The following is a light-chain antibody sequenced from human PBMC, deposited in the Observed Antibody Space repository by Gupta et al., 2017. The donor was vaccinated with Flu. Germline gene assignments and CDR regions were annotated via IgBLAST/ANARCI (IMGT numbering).Light chain of an antibody. CDR1: SNDVGGYDR. CDR3: SSHAGRVTWV. CDR2: DVT. Sequence: QSAPTQPRSVSGSPGQSVTISCTGTSNDVGGYDRVSWYKQRPGKAPKLILYDVTERPSGVPDRFSGSKSGNTAPLTISGLQADDEADYYCSSHAGRVTWVFGTGTTVTVL. V-gene: IGLV2-11*01. J-gene: IGLJ1*01.